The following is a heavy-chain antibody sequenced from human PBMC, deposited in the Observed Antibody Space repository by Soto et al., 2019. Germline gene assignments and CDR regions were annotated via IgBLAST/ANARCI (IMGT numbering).Heavy chain of an antibody. V-gene: IGHV4-31*03. D-gene: IGHD2-2*01. CDR1: GGSISSGGYY. Sequence: PSETLSLTCTVSGGSISSGGYYWSWIRQHPGKGLEWIGYIYYSGSTYYNPSLKSRVTISVDTSKNQFSLRLSSVTAADTVVYYCARVNIVVVPAADSYYYYMDFWGKGTTVTVSS. CDR3: ARVNIVVVPAADSYYYYMDF. CDR2: IYYSGST. J-gene: IGHJ6*03.